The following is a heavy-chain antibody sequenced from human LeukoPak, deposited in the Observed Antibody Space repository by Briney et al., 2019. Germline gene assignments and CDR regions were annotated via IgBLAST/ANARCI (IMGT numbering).Heavy chain of an antibody. CDR2: INHSGST. CDR3: ARGLRESEINTRYIDY. CDR1: GGSFSGYY. J-gene: IGHJ4*02. Sequence: SETLSLTCAVYGGSFSGYYWRWIRQPPGKGLEWIGEINHSGSTNYNPSLKSRVTISVDTSKNQFSLKLSSVTAADTAVYYCARGLRESEINTRYIDYWGQGTLVTVSS. D-gene: IGHD4-17*01. V-gene: IGHV4-34*01.